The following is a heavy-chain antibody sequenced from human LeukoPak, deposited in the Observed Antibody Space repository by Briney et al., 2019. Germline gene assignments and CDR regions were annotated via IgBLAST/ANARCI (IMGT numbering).Heavy chain of an antibody. J-gene: IGHJ4*02. CDR1: GFSFSTYW. CDR2: IDQDGSVR. CDR3: ARDPGSSSFDL. D-gene: IGHD6-13*01. V-gene: IGHV3-7*01. Sequence: PGGPLRLSCAASGFSFSTYWMSWVRQTPEKGLEFVANIDQDGSVRNYMDSLKGRCTISRDNAKKSLYLEINSLRADDTAVYYCARDPGSSSFDLWGRGALVTVSS.